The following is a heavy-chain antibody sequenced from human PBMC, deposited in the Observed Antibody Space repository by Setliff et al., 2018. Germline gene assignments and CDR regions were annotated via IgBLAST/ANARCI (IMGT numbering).Heavy chain of an antibody. J-gene: IGHJ6*02. CDR1: GGSISSGNYY. Sequence: SETLSLTCTVSGGSISSGNYYWGWIRQPPGKGLEWIGSIYYSGSTYYNPSLKSRVTISVDTSKNQFSLKLSSVTAADTAVYYCARVAAYSSSWYNYYYGMDVWGQGTTVTVSS. CDR3: ARVAAYSSSWYNYYYGMDV. D-gene: IGHD6-13*01. V-gene: IGHV4-39*07. CDR2: IYYSGST.